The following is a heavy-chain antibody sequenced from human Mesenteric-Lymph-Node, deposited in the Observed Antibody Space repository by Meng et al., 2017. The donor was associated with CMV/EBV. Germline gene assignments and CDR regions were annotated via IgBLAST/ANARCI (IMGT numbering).Heavy chain of an antibody. V-gene: IGHV3-30*03. CDR1: GSTFSSYG. J-gene: IGHJ4*02. Sequence: GGSLRLSCADSGSTFSSYGMNWVRQAPGKGLEWVAVISDDGSKRYYADSVKGRFTISRDNSKNTLFLQMNSLRAEDTAVYYCARVKDSGYPVTYFFDYWGQGTLVTVSS. CDR3: ARVKDSGYPVTYFFDY. D-gene: IGHD5-12*01. CDR2: ISDDGSKR.